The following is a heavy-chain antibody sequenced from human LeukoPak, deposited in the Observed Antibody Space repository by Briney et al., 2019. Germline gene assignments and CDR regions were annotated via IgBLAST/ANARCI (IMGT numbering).Heavy chain of an antibody. CDR2: ISYDGSNK. V-gene: IGHV3-30*18. CDR3: AKDYCSGGSCYSRWFDP. Sequence: GGSLRLSCAASGFTFSSYGMHWVRQAPGKGLEWVAVISYDGSNKYYADFVKGRFTISRDNSKNTLYLQMNSLRAEDTAVYYCAKDYCSGGSCYSRWFDPWGQGTLVTVSS. CDR1: GFTFSSYG. D-gene: IGHD2-15*01. J-gene: IGHJ5*02.